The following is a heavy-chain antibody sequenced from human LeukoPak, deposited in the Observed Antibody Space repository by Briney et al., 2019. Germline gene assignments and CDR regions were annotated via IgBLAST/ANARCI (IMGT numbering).Heavy chain of an antibody. CDR1: NGSINSYY. CDR3: ARGRRVDAAMLSD. CDR2: IYYSGSA. J-gene: IGHJ4*02. D-gene: IGHD5-18*01. V-gene: IGHV4-59*01. Sequence: SETLSLTCTVSNGSINSYYWSWIRQPPGKGLEWIGYIYYSGSANYNPSLKSRVTISVDTSKSQLSLKLSSVTAADTAVYYCARGRRVDAAMLSDWGQGTLVTVSS.